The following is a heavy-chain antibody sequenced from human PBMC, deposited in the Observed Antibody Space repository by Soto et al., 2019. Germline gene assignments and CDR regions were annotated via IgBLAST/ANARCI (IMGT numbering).Heavy chain of an antibody. V-gene: IGHV4-59*01. CDR3: ARVQYKGLGSGWLDY. J-gene: IGHJ4*02. CDR2: IYYRGTT. D-gene: IGHD6-19*01. CDR1: SGSISSYY. Sequence: TSETLSLTCTVSSGSISSYYWSWIRQPPGKGLEWIGYIYYRGTTNYNPSLKSRVTISVDTSNNQFSLKLSSVTAADTAVYYCARVQYKGLGSGWLDYWGQGTLVTVSS.